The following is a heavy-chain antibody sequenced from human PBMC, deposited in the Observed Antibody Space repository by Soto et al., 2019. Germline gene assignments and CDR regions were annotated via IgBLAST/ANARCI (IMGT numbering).Heavy chain of an antibody. CDR1: GYTFTGYY. J-gene: IGHJ4*02. V-gene: IGHV1-2*02. CDR3: ARGGYYYDSSGYSDY. Sequence: ASGKVSCKASGYTFTGYYMHWVRQAPGQGLEWMGWINPNSGGTNYAQKFQGRVTMTRDTSISTAYMELSRLRSDDTAVYYCARGGYYYDSSGYSDYWGQGTLVTVSS. CDR2: INPNSGGT. D-gene: IGHD3-22*01.